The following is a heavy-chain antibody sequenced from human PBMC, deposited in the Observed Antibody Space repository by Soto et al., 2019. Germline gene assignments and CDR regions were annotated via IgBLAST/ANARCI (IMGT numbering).Heavy chain of an antibody. J-gene: IGHJ3*02. CDR1: GFTFSSYG. D-gene: IGHD2-15*01. CDR3: ARGLGYCSGGSCHDAFDI. Sequence: QVQLVESGGGVVQPGRSLRLSCAASGFTFSSYGMHWVRQAPGKGLEWVAVIWYDGSNKYYADSVEGRFTISRDNSKNTLYLQMNSLRAEDTAVYYCARGLGYCSGGSCHDAFDIWGQGTMVTVSS. V-gene: IGHV3-33*01. CDR2: IWYDGSNK.